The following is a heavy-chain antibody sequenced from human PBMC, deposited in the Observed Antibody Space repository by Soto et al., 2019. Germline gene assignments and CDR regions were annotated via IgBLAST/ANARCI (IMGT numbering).Heavy chain of an antibody. CDR2: ISYDGSNK. CDR1: GFRFSSYA. V-gene: IGHV3-30-3*01. J-gene: IGHJ6*02. Sequence: QVQLVESGGGVVQPGRSLRLSCAASGFRFSSYAMHWVRQAPGKGLEWVAGISYDGSNKYYADSVKGRFTISRDNSKNTLYLQLNSLRAEDTAVYNCARDNSPPDYSKGYGMDVWGQGTTVTVSS. CDR3: ARDNSPPDYSKGYGMDV. D-gene: IGHD4-4*01.